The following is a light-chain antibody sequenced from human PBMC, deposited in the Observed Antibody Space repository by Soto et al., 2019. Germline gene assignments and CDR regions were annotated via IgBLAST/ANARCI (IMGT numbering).Light chain of an antibody. Sequence: DIVMTQSPATLSVSPGERATLSCRASQSVSSDLAWYHLKPGQAPRLLIYGASTRVTGIPARFSGSGSGTEFTLTISSLQSENFAVYYCQQYNNSPTFGQGTKVEVK. J-gene: IGKJ1*01. V-gene: IGKV3D-15*01. CDR2: GAS. CDR1: QSVSSD. CDR3: QQYNNSPT.